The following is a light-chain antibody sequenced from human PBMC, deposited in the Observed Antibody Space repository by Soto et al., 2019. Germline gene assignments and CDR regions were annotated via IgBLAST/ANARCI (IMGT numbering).Light chain of an antibody. CDR3: CSYAGSPRYV. J-gene: IGLJ1*01. CDR2: DVS. V-gene: IGLV2-11*01. CDR1: SSDVGGYNY. Sequence: QSALTQPRSVSGAPGQSVTISCTGTSSDVGGYNYVSWYQQHPGKAPKVMIYDVSERPSGVPDRFSGSKSGNTASLTISGLQEDDEADYYCCSYAGSPRYVFGTGTKLTVL.